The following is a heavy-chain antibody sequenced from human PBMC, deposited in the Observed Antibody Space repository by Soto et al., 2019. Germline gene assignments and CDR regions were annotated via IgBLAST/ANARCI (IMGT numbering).Heavy chain of an antibody. CDR2: INHSGST. CDR3: ARGGSSWRRGWFDP. D-gene: IGHD6-13*01. V-gene: IGHV4-34*01. Sequence: PSETLSLTCAVYGGSFSGYYWSWIRQPPGKGLEWIGEINHSGSTNYNPSLKSRVTISVDTSKNQFSLKLSPVTAADTAVYYCARGGSSWRRGWFDPWGQGTLVTVSS. CDR1: GGSFSGYY. J-gene: IGHJ5*02.